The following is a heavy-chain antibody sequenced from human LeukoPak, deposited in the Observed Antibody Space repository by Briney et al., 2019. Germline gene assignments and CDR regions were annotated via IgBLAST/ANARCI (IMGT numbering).Heavy chain of an antibody. CDR1: GFTFSTHG. Sequence: GGSLRLSCAASGFTFSTHGMHWVRQAPGKGLEWVAVISYEGYNKYYADSVKGRFTISRDNSKNTLYLQMNSLRAEDTVVYYCAKQWFGELLFPHYWGQGTLVTVSS. CDR3: AKQWFGELLFPHY. CDR2: ISYEGYNK. D-gene: IGHD3-10*01. J-gene: IGHJ4*02. V-gene: IGHV3-30*18.